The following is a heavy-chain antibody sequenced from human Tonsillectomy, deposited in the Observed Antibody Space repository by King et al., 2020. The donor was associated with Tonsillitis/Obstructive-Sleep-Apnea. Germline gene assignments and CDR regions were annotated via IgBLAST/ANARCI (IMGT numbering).Heavy chain of an antibody. Sequence: VQLVESGGGLVQPGGSLRLSCAASGFTFSSYAMSWVRQAPGKGLEWVSGISPSGGSTYYAHSVKGRFTISRDNSKKTLYLQMNSLRAEDTAFYYCANAVVHSGYSYGPPDYWGQGTLVSVSS. CDR1: GFTFSSYA. J-gene: IGHJ4*02. V-gene: IGHV3-23*04. CDR3: ANAVVHSGYSYGPPDY. CDR2: ISPSGGST. D-gene: IGHD5-18*01.